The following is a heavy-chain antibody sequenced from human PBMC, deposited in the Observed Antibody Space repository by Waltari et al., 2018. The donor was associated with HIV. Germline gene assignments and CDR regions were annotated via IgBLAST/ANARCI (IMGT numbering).Heavy chain of an antibody. CDR1: GFTFSTYS. D-gene: IGHD5-12*01. J-gene: IGHJ4*02. CDR3: ARGRDIVATWRDYFDY. V-gene: IGHV3-21*01. CDR2: ISISSTYI. Sequence: EVQLVESGGGLVKPGGSLRLSCAASGFTFSTYSMNWVRQAPGKGLDGVSSISISSTYIYYADSVKGRFTISRDNAKNSLYLQMNSLRAEDTAVYYCARGRDIVATWRDYFDYWGQGTLVTVSS.